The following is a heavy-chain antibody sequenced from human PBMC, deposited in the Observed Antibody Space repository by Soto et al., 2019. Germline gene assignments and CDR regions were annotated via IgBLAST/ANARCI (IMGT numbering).Heavy chain of an antibody. J-gene: IGHJ4*02. Sequence: SETLSLTCTVSGGSILNGGHYWTWIRQHPGKGLEWIGRIFFSGNTHYNPALKSRLTFSLDTAKNQFSLKLTSVTAADTAIYYCARDNYGGMIDFWGPGTLVAVSS. V-gene: IGHV4-31*03. CDR2: IFFSGNT. D-gene: IGHD4-17*01. CDR3: ARDNYGGMIDF. CDR1: GGSILNGGHY.